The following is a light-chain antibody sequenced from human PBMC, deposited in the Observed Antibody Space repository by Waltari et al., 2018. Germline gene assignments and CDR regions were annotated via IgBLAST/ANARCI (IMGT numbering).Light chain of an antibody. CDR2: YVT. V-gene: IGLV2-23*02. Sequence: QSALTQPASVSGSPGQSITIPCTGTSSNIGDYNLVSWFQHHPGKVPELVMYYVTKRPSGISSRLSGSKSGNTASLTISALQADDGADYYCCSYSTSGSWMFGGGTKVTVL. CDR3: CSYSTSGSWM. J-gene: IGLJ3*02. CDR1: SSNIGDYNL.